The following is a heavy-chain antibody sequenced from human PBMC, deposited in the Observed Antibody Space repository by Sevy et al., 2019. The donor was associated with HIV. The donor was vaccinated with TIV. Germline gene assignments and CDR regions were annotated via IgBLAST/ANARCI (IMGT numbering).Heavy chain of an antibody. Sequence: GGSLRLSCAASGFSFSHACLHWVRQAPGKGLEWVGRIRSKTEGGTTDYAAPVKGRFRISRDDSKDMLYLQMNSLKTEDTAVDYCTTVGDDFWSGYDNWGQGTLVTVSS. CDR1: GFSFSHAC. D-gene: IGHD3-3*01. CDR3: TTVGDDFWSGYDN. CDR2: IRSKTEGGTT. J-gene: IGHJ4*01. V-gene: IGHV3-15*07.